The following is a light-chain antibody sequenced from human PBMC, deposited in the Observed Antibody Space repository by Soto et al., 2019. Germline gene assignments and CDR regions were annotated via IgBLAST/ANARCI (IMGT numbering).Light chain of an antibody. CDR1: QSVSSN. J-gene: IGKJ1*01. Sequence: EIVMTQSPATLSVSPGERATLSCRASQSVSSNLAWYRQTPGQAPRLLIYGASTRATGIPGRFSGSGSGTEFTLTITSPQSEDFAVYYCQQYNNWPPTFGQGTKVDIK. CDR3: QQYNNWPPT. V-gene: IGKV3-15*01. CDR2: GAS.